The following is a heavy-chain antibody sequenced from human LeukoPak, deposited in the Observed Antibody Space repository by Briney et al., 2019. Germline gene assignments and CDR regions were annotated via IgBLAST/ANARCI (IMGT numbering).Heavy chain of an antibody. CDR3: ARVRVGYYYYMDV. V-gene: IGHV3-21*01. CDR1: GFTFSSYS. J-gene: IGHJ6*03. D-gene: IGHD2-2*01. CDR2: ISSSSSYI. Sequence: GGSLRLSCAASGFTFSSYSMNWVRQAPGKGLEWVSSISSSSSYIYYADSVKGRFTISRDNAKNSLYLQMNSLRAEDTAVYYCARVRVGYYYYMDVWGKGTTVTISS.